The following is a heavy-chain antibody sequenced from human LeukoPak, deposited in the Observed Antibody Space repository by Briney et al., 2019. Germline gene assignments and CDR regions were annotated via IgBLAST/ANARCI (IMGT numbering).Heavy chain of an antibody. J-gene: IGHJ4*02. CDR2: IYYSGNT. D-gene: IGHD3/OR15-3a*01. Sequence: KSSEILSLTCTVSGVSISSSNSYWGWIRQPPGKGLEWIGSIYYSGNTYYNASLKSQVSISIDTSKNQFSLKLTSVTAADTAVYYCARQTGSGLFILPGGQGTLVTVSS. CDR3: ARQTGSGLFILP. V-gene: IGHV4-39*01. CDR1: GVSISSSNSY.